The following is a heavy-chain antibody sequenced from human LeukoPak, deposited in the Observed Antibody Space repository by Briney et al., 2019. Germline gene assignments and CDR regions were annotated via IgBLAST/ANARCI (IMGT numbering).Heavy chain of an antibody. Sequence: GRSLRLSCAASGFTFSSYAMHWVRQAPGKGLVWVSRVKSDGSYTNYADSVKGRFTISRDNAKNTLYLQMNSLRAEDTAVYYCASGGSGFYGYWGQGTLVTVSS. V-gene: IGHV3-74*01. D-gene: IGHD3-16*01. CDR3: ASGGSGFYGY. J-gene: IGHJ4*02. CDR2: VKSDGSYT. CDR1: GFTFSSYA.